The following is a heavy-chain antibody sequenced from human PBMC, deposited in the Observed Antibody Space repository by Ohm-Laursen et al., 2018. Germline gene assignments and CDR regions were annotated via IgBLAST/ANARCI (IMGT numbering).Heavy chain of an antibody. CDR2: IYTSGST. J-gene: IGHJ4*02. D-gene: IGHD5-24*01. CDR1: GGSFSGYD. CDR3: ARGHGYINFDY. V-gene: IGHV4-59*10. Sequence: SDTLSLTCAVYGGSFSGYDWSWIRQPPGKGLEWIGRIYTSGSTNYHPSLKSRVTMSVDTSKNQFSLKLTSMTAADTAVYYCARGHGYINFDYWGQGTLVTVSS.